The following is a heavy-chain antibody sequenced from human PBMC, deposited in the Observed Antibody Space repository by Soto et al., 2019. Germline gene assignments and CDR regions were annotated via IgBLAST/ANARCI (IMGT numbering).Heavy chain of an antibody. D-gene: IGHD3-3*01. V-gene: IGHV4-39*01. CDR1: GGSISSSSYY. CDR2: IYYSGST. CDR3: ARGITIFGVVSWYFDL. J-gene: IGHJ2*01. Sequence: LSLTCTVSGGSISSSSYYWGWIRQPPGKGLEWIGSIYYSGSTYYNPSLKSRVTISVDTSKNQFSLKLSSVTAADTAVYYCARGITIFGVVSWYFDLWGRGTLVTVSS.